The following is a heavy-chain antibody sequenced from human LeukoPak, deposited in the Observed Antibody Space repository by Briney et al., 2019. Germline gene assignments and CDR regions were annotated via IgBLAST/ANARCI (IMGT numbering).Heavy chain of an antibody. V-gene: IGHV4-59*01. CDR2: IYYSGST. D-gene: IGHD6-19*01. CDR1: GGSISSYY. Sequence: PSETLSPTCTVSGGSISSYYWSWIRQSPGKGLEWIRYIYYSGSTNYNPSLKSRVTISVDTSKNQFSLKLSSVTAADTAVYYCAGYSSGWYDAFDIWGQGTMVTVSS. CDR3: AGYSSGWYDAFDI. J-gene: IGHJ3*02.